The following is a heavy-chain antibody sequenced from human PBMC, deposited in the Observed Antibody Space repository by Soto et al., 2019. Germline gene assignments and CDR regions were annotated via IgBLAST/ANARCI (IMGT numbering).Heavy chain of an antibody. D-gene: IGHD2-2*01. CDR3: AREGCSSTSCYAGWFDP. J-gene: IGHJ5*02. V-gene: IGHV4-31*03. CDR2: IYYSGST. CDR1: GGSIGSGGYY. Sequence: SETLSLTCTVSGGSIGSGGYYWSWIRQHPGKGLEWIGYIYYSGSTYYNPSLKSRVTISVDTSKNQFSLKLSSVTAADTAVYYCAREGCSSTSCYAGWFDPWGQGTLVTVSS.